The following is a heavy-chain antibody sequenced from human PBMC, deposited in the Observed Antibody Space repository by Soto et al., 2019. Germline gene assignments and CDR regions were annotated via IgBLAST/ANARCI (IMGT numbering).Heavy chain of an antibody. V-gene: IGHV3-30*18. CDR2: ISYDGSNK. CDR1: GFTFSSYG. J-gene: IGHJ4*02. D-gene: IGHD6-19*01. CDR3: AKGGAVADPFDY. Sequence: QVQLVESGGGVVQPGRSLRLSCAASGFTFSSYGMHWVRQAPGKGLEWVAVISYDGSNKYYADSVKGRITISRDNSKNTLYLQMNSLRAEDTAVYYCAKGGAVADPFDYWGQGTLVTVSS.